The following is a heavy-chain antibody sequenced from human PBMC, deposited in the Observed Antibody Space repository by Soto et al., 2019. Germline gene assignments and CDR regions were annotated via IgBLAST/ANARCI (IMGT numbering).Heavy chain of an antibody. J-gene: IGHJ5*02. CDR3: AATSTFFGVRGRFDP. D-gene: IGHD3-3*01. CDR2: IYDGGNI. CDR1: GDSISGRNYY. Sequence: SETLSLTCTVSGDSISGRNYYWGWISQPPGKGLEWIGSIYDGGNIYYNPSLKKRVTISVDTSKNHFSLKLTSVTASDTAVYYCAATSTFFGVRGRFDPWGQGTLVTVSS. V-gene: IGHV4-39*02.